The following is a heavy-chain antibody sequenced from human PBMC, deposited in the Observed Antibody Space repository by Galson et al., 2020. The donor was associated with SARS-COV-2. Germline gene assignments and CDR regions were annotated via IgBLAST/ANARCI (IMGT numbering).Heavy chain of an antibody. CDR2: VNTAGDT. Sequence: PGGSLRLSCAASGFTFSNYDMHWVRQVAGKGLEWVSAVNTAGDTYYRDSVKGRFTVSRENAQKSFYLQMNSLRAGDTAVYYCARGPINADSSGYYYGQGYVEHWGQGTLVVVSS. J-gene: IGHJ1*01. CDR1: GFTFSNYD. V-gene: IGHV3-13*01. CDR3: ARGPINADSSGYYYGQGYVEH. D-gene: IGHD3-22*01.